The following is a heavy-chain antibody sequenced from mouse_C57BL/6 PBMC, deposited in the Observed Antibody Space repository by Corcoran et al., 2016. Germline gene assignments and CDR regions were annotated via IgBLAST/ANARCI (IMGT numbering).Heavy chain of an antibody. CDR1: GFTVTEYY. Sequence: EVQLQQSGPVLVKPGASVKMSCKASGFTVTEYYMNWVKQSHGKSLEWIGVINPYNGGTTYNQNFKGKATLTVDKSSSTAYMELNSLTSEDSAVYYCARTFAYWGQGTLVTVSA. J-gene: IGHJ3*01. CDR2: INPYNGGT. V-gene: IGHV1-19*01. CDR3: ARTFAY.